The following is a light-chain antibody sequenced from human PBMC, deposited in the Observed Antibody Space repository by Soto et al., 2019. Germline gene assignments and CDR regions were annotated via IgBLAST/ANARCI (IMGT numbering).Light chain of an antibody. CDR1: QSVSSSY. J-gene: IGKJ4*01. Sequence: EIVLPQSPGALSLSPGERATLSCRASQSVSSSYLAWSQQKPGQAPRLLIYGVSTRATGIPARFSGSGSGTEFTLTISSLQSEDFAVYYCQHYNSWPLTFGGGTKVDIK. CDR2: GVS. CDR3: QHYNSWPLT. V-gene: IGKV3-15*01.